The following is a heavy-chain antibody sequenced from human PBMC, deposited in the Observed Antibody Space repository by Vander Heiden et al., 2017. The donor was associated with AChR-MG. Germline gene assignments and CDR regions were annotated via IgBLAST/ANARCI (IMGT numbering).Heavy chain of an antibody. CDR3: ARDRYYFDL. CDR2: ISDRGERT. Sequence: VQVLESGGGLVQPGGSLRLSCAASGFRFNSYAMNWVRQAPGKGLEWVSGISDRGERTYDADSVKGRFTISRDNSMNTLYLKMNSLRAEDTGIFYCARDRYYFDLWGRGTLVTVSS. D-gene: IGHD1-1*01. J-gene: IGHJ2*01. V-gene: IGHV3-23*01. CDR1: GFRFNSYA.